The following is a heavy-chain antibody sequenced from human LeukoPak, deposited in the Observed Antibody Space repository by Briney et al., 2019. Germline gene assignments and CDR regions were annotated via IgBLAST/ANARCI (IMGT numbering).Heavy chain of an antibody. CDR3: AREGDNWNTNYYHYMDV. J-gene: IGHJ6*03. CDR2: ISSSSSSI. D-gene: IGHD1-1*01. CDR1: GFTFSSYG. Sequence: PGGSLRLSCAASGFTFSSYGMHWVRQAPGKGLEWLSYISSSSSSIYYADSVKGRFTISRDDAKNSLYLQMNSLRAEDTAVYYCAREGDNWNTNYYHYMDVWGKGTTVTVSS. V-gene: IGHV3-48*04.